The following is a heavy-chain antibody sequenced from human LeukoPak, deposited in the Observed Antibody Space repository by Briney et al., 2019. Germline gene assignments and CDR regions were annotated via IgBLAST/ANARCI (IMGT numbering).Heavy chain of an antibody. D-gene: IGHD2-15*01. CDR2: ISGSGDDT. CDR3: ARSGTSWWYPAFDI. CDR1: GFTFSSYF. Sequence: GGALRLSRAPSGFTFSSYFLNWVRPAPGKGLEGVSSISGSGDDTYYADSVKGRFTISRDNAKNTLYLQMNSLRAEDTAIYYCARSGTSWWYPAFDIWGQGTMVTVSS. V-gene: IGHV3-23*01. J-gene: IGHJ3*02.